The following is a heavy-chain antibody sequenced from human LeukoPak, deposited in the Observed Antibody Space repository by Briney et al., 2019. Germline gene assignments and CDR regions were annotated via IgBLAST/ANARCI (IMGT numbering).Heavy chain of an antibody. J-gene: IGHJ4*02. V-gene: IGHV3-64*01. CDR2: ISSNGGST. CDR1: GFTFSSYA. CDR3: ARVAATVTTYLDY. D-gene: IGHD4-17*01. Sequence: GGSLRLSCAASGFTFSSYAMHWVRQAPGKGLEYVSAISSNGGSTYYANSVKGRFTISRDNSKNTLYLQMGSLRAEDMAVYYCARVAATVTTYLDYWGQGTLVTVSS.